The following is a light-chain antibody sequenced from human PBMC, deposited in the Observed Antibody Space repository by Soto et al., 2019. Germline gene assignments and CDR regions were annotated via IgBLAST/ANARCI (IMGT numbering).Light chain of an antibody. CDR2: GAS. J-gene: IGKJ1*01. V-gene: IGKV3-20*01. CDR1: QSIRSNY. CDR3: HQYATSSWT. Sequence: EIVLTQSPGTLSLSPGERAIVSCRASQSIRSNYLAWYQQRPGLAPRLLIYGASSRATGIPDRFSGSGSGTDFTLTISRLEPDDFAVYYCHQYATSSWTFGQGTKVEIK.